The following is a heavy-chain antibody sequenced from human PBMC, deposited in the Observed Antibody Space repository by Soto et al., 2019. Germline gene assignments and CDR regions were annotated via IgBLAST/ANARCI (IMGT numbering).Heavy chain of an antibody. Sequence: EVHLVESGGGLVQPGGSLRLSCAGSGFTFSDCYIDWVRQSPGKGLEWVGRSRDKGNSYSTDYAASVKGRFTVSRDTSKNSLYLQMNSLKADDTALYYCARSIPGTTSFDSWGQGTLVTVSS. CDR1: GFTFSDCY. CDR3: ARSIPGTTSFDS. D-gene: IGHD1-7*01. CDR2: SRDKGNSYST. V-gene: IGHV3-72*01. J-gene: IGHJ4*02.